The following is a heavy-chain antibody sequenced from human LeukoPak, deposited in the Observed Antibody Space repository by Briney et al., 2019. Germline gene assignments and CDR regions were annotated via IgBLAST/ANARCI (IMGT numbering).Heavy chain of an antibody. V-gene: IGHV4-4*02. CDR1: GGSISSSNW. CDR3: ARDILLGYCSGGSCYSIYYYYGMDV. Sequence: SETLSLTRAVSGGSISSSNWWSWVRQPPGKGLEWIGEIYHSGSTNYNPSLKSRVTISVDKSKNQFSLKLSSVTAADTAVYYCARDILLGYCSGGSCYSIYYYYGMDVWGQGTTVTVSS. J-gene: IGHJ6*02. CDR2: IYHSGST. D-gene: IGHD2-15*01.